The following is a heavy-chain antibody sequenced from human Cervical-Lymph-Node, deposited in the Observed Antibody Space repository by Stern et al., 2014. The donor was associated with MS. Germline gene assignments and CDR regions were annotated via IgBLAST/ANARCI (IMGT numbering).Heavy chain of an antibody. J-gene: IGHJ4*02. CDR1: GAPISTDY. CDR3: ARSGYGDHFDS. V-gene: IGHV4-59*01. CDR2: IYDSGST. Sequence: QVQLQESGPGLVKPAETLPLTCTVSGAPISTDYWSWLRQPPGRGLEGIGFIYDSGSTYYNPSLKSRVIISLDTSKNQFSLKLSSVTAADTAVYYCARSGYGDHFDSWGQGTLVTVSS. D-gene: IGHD4-17*01.